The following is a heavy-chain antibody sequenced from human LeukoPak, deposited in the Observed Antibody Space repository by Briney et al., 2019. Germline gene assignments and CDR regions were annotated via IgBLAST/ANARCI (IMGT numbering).Heavy chain of an antibody. D-gene: IGHD3-22*01. CDR3: AKYYYDSSGYYSFDY. V-gene: IGHV1-18*01. CDR2: ISAYNGNT. J-gene: IGHJ4*02. Sequence: ASVKVSCKASGYTFTNYGISWVRQAPGQGLEWMGWISAYNGNTNYAQKLQGRVTMTTDTSTGTAFMELRSLRSDDTAIYYCAKYYYDSSGYYSFDYWGQGTLVTVSS. CDR1: GYTFTNYG.